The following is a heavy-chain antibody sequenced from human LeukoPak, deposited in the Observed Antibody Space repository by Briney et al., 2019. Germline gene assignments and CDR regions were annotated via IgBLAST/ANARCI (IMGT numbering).Heavy chain of an antibody. CDR2: ISPTSWTI. CDR1: GFSFRTYS. Sequence: GGSLRLSCAASGFSFRTYSMNWVRQAPGRGLEWVSSISPTSWTIYQADSVKGRFTVSRDNAKNSVFLQMDSLRAEDEAVYYCTRDDGQFVDHDVFDFWGQGTMVTVSS. V-gene: IGHV3-21*01. J-gene: IGHJ3*01. D-gene: IGHD3-10*01. CDR3: TRDDGQFVDHDVFDF.